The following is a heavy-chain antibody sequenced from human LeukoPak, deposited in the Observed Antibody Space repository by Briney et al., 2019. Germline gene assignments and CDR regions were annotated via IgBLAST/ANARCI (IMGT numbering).Heavy chain of an antibody. CDR3: ARVDDYGGNAYFDY. D-gene: IGHD4-23*01. J-gene: IGHJ4*02. V-gene: IGHV3-11*01. CDR2: ISSSGSTI. Sequence: AGGSLRLSCAASGFTFSDYYMSWIRQAPGKGLEWVSYISSSGSTIYYADSVKGRFTISRDNAKNSLYLQMNSLRAEDTAVYYCARVDDYGGNAYFDYWGQGTLVTVSS. CDR1: GFTFSDYY.